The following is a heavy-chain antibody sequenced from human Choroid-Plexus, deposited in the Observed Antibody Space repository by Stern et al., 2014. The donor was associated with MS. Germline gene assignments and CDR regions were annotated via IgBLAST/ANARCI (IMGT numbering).Heavy chain of an antibody. J-gene: IGHJ4*02. CDR3: TASGGGPHDYYFEW. CDR1: GGTFSNYG. D-gene: IGHD2-21*02. V-gene: IGHV1-69*01. Sequence: VQLVESGDEAKKPGSSVKVFCKTLGGTFSNYGFFWVRQAPGQGLEWVGGIIPFSGTTNYAEKFQGRVTITADESTSTVFMELRSLRSDDSAIYYCTASGGGPHDYYFEWWGQGTLVTVSS. CDR2: IIPFSGTT.